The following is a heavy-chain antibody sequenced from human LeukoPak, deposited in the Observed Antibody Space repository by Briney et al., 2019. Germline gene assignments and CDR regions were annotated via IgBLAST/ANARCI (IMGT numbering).Heavy chain of an antibody. CDR1: GYTFTSYA. V-gene: IGHV1-3*01. CDR2: INAGNGNT. Sequence: GASVEVSCKASGYTFTSYAMHWVRQAPGQRLEWMGWINAGNGNTKYSQKFQGRVTITRGTSASTAYMELSSLRSEDTAVYYCASQYNWNDLGWFDPWGQGTLVTVSS. CDR3: ASQYNWNDLGWFDP. J-gene: IGHJ5*02. D-gene: IGHD1-1*01.